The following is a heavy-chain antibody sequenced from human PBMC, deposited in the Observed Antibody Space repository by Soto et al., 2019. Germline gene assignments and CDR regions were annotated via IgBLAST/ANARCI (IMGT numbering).Heavy chain of an antibody. Sequence: QLQLQESGPGLVKPSETLSLTCAVSGGSINSDAYYWGWIRQPPGKGLEWIGTVFYNGDTSYSPSLKSRVTISVDTSKNQFSLKLSSVPAADTAIYYCARHIDSRGWTAGFDYWGRGTLVTVSS. V-gene: IGHV4-39*01. CDR1: GGSINSDAYY. J-gene: IGHJ4*02. CDR3: ARHIDSRGWTAGFDY. D-gene: IGHD6-19*01. CDR2: VFYNGDT.